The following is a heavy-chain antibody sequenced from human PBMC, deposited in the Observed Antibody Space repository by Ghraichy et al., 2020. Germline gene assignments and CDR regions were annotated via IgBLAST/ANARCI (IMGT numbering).Heavy chain of an antibody. CDR2: IYPGDSDI. V-gene: IGHV5-51*01. CDR1: GYSFTSYW. Sequence: GESLNISCKGSGYSFTSYWIGWVRQMPGKGLEWMGIIYPGDSDIQYSPSFEGQVTISADKSISTAYLQWRSLKASDTAMYFCARLPSSPPDYYGLDVWGQGTTVTVCS. J-gene: IGHJ6*02. CDR3: ARLPSSPPDYYGLDV.